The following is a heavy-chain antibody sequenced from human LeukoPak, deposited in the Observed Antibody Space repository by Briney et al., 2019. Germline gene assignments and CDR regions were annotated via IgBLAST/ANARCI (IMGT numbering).Heavy chain of an antibody. V-gene: IGHV4-39*07. J-gene: IGHJ4*02. D-gene: IGHD3-22*01. CDR2: IYYSGST. CDR1: GGSISSSSYY. Sequence: PSETLSLTCTVSGGSISSSSYYWGWIRQPPGKGLEWIGSIYYSGSTNYNPSLKSRVTISVDTSKNQFSLKLSSVTAADTAVYYCARVVMEYYYDSSGYSRFYYFDYWGQGTLVTVSS. CDR3: ARVVMEYYYDSSGYSRFYYFDY.